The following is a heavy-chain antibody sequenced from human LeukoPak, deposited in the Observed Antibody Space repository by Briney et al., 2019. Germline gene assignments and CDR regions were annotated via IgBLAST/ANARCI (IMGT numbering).Heavy chain of an antibody. CDR1: GFTFSSYA. CDR3: ARAPYYPYGPGDY. V-gene: IGHV3-30*04. CDR2: ISYDGSNK. Sequence: PGGSLRLSCAASGFTFSSYAMHWVRQAPGKGLEWVAVISYDGSNKYYAASVKGRFTISRDNSKNTLYLQMNSLRAEDTAVYYCARAPYYPYGPGDYWGQGTLVTVSS. D-gene: IGHD3-10*01. J-gene: IGHJ4*02.